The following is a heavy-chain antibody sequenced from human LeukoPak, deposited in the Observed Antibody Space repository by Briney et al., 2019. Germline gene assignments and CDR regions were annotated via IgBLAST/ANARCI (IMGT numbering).Heavy chain of an antibody. CDR2: ISAYSGNT. CDR1: GYTFTSYG. D-gene: IGHD3-22*01. Sequence: ASVKVSCKASGYTFTSYGISWVRQAPGQGLEWMGWISAYSGNTNYAQKLQGRVTMTTDTSTSTAYMELRSLRSDDTAVYYCARDRYLGYYYDSSGYPANRFDPWGQGTLVTVSS. J-gene: IGHJ5*02. V-gene: IGHV1-18*01. CDR3: ARDRYLGYYYDSSGYPANRFDP.